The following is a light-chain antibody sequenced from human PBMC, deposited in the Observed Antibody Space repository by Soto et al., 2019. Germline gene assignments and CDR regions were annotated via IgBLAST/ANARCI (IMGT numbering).Light chain of an antibody. V-gene: IGLV1-51*01. Sequence: QSVLTQPPSVSAAPGQKVTISCSGSSSNIGNNYVSWYQQLPGTAPKLLIYDNNRRPSGIPDRFSDSKSGTSATLGITGLQTGDEADYFCAPWDDSLSAVLFGGGTKLTVL. CDR3: APWDDSLSAVL. J-gene: IGLJ2*01. CDR1: SSNIGNNY. CDR2: DNN.